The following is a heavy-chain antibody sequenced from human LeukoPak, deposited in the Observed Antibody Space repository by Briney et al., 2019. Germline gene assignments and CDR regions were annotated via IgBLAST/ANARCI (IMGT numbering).Heavy chain of an antibody. CDR2: ISSGSSYI. J-gene: IGHJ6*03. CDR3: ARNPGIAARRGNYYYMDS. V-gene: IGHV3-21*01. D-gene: IGHD6-6*01. Sequence: GGSLRLSCAASGLTFSRYSMNWVRQAPGKGLEWVSSISSGSSYIYYADSVKGRFTTSRDNAKKSLYLQMNSLRAEDTAVYYCARNPGIAARRGNYYYMDSWGKGTTVTVSS. CDR1: GLTFSRYS.